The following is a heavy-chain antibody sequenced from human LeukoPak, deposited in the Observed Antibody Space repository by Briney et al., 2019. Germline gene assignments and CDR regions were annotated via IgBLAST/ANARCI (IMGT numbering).Heavy chain of an antibody. CDR3: AGEITSSCHH. D-gene: IGHD1-14*01. CDR2: IYYSGTT. J-gene: IGHJ1*01. Sequence: SETLSPTCTVSGGSISSSNYYWGWVRQPPGKGLEWIGSIYYSGTTFYKPALKSRVTISVDTSKNQLSLKLSSVTAADTAVYYCAGEITSSCHHWGQGTLVTVSS. CDR1: GGSISSSNYY. V-gene: IGHV4-39*01.